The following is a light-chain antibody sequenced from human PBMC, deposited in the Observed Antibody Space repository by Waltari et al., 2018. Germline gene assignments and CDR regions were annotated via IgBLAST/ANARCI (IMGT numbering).Light chain of an antibody. CDR1: SSDVGAYNY. Sequence: QSALTQPPSASGSPGQSVTLPCPGTSSDVGAYNYVSWYQQHPGKAPKLMIYEVTKRPSGVPDRFSGSKSGNTASLTVSGLQAEDEADYYCSSYADNTWIFGGGTKLTVL. CDR2: EVT. V-gene: IGLV2-8*01. CDR3: SSYADNTWI. J-gene: IGLJ2*01.